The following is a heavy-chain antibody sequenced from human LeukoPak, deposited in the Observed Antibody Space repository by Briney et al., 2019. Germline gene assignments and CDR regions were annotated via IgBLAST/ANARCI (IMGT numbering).Heavy chain of an antibody. D-gene: IGHD2-2*01. V-gene: IGHV3-33*01. CDR1: GFIFSNYG. Sequence: GRPLRLSCAASGFIFSNYGMHWVRQAPGKGLEWVAVIWYDGSNKYYADSVKGRFTISRDNSKNTLYLRMNSLRAEDTAVYYCARGLFVVVPAAIVSDFDYWGQGAPVTVSS. J-gene: IGHJ4*02. CDR3: ARGLFVVVPAAIVSDFDY. CDR2: IWYDGSNK.